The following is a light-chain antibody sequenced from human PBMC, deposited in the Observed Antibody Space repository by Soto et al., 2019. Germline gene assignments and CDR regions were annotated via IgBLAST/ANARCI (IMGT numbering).Light chain of an antibody. CDR1: QSVSSSY. CDR2: GAS. CDR3: QQYGGSSLYT. V-gene: IGKV3-20*01. J-gene: IGKJ2*01. Sequence: EIVLMQSPGTMSLSPGERATLSCRASQSVSSSYLAWYQQKPGQAPRLLIYGASSRATGIPDRFSGSGSGTDFTLTISRLEPEDFAVYYCQQYGGSSLYTFGQGTKLEIK.